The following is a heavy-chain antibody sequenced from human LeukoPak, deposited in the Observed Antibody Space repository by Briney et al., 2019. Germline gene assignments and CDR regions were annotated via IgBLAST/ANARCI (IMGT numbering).Heavy chain of an antibody. CDR1: GFTVSSNY. V-gene: IGHV3-66*02. CDR3: ARESGGSYYFDY. J-gene: IGHJ4*02. CDR2: IYSGGST. D-gene: IGHD1-26*01. Sequence: GGPLRLSCAASGFTVSSNYMSWVRQAPGKGLEWVSVIYSGGSTYYADSVKGRFTISRDNSKNTLYLQMNSLRAEDTAVYYCARESGGSYYFDYWGQGTLVTVSS.